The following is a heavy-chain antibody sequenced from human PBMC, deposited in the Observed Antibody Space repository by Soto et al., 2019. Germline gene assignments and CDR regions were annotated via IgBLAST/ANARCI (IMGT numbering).Heavy chain of an antibody. CDR1: GGSISSGGYD. D-gene: IGHD2-2*02. J-gene: IGHJ6*02. V-gene: IGHV4-31*03. CDR3: AISVPAAIRYGMDV. CDR2: IYYSGST. Sequence: QVQLQESGPGLVKPSQTLSLTCTVSGGSISSGGYDWRWSRQHPGKGLEWIGYIYYSGSTYYNPSRKSRVTISVATSKNQFSLKLSSVTAADTAVYYCAISVPAAIRYGMDVWGQGTTVTVSS.